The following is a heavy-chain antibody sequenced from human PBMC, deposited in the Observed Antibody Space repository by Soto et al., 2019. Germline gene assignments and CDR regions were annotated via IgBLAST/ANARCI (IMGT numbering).Heavy chain of an antibody. Sequence: ASVKVSCKASGYTFTSYGISWVRQAPGQGLEWMGWISAYNGNTNYAQKLQGRVTMTTDTSTSTAYMELRSLRSDDTAVYYCARGRPLSQGGKQGGGEDYWGQGTLVTVSS. D-gene: IGHD3-16*01. CDR3: ARGRPLSQGGKQGGGEDY. CDR1: GYTFTSYG. J-gene: IGHJ4*02. V-gene: IGHV1-18*01. CDR2: ISAYNGNT.